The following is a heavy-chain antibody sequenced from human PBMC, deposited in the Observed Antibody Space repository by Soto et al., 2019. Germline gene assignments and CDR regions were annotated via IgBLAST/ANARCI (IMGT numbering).Heavy chain of an antibody. D-gene: IGHD1-1*01. CDR3: TTVPSRYNWNDDWDY. V-gene: IGHV3-15*01. J-gene: IGHJ4*02. Sequence: GGSLRLSCAASGFTFSSYAMSWVRQAPGKGLEWVGRIKSKTDGGTTDYAAPVKGRFTISRDDSKNTLFLQVNGLKTEDTAVYYCTTVPSRYNWNDDWDYWGQGTLVTVSS. CDR1: GFTFSSYA. CDR2: IKSKTDGGTT.